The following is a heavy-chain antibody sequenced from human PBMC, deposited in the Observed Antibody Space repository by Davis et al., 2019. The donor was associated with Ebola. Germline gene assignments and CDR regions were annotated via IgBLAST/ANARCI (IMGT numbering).Heavy chain of an antibody. Sequence: MPSETLSLTCAVYGASFSGYYWSWIRQPPGKGLEWIGEINHSGSTNYNPSLKSRVTISVDTSKNQFSLKLSSVTAADTAVYSCARGYRRFLGELSFGYWGQGTLVTVSS. D-gene: IGHD3-16*02. V-gene: IGHV4-34*01. J-gene: IGHJ4*02. CDR3: ARGYRRFLGELSFGY. CDR1: GASFSGYY. CDR2: INHSGST.